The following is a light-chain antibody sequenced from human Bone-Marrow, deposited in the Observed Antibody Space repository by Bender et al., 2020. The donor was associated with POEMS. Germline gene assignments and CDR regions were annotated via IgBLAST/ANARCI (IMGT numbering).Light chain of an antibody. V-gene: IGLV2-14*02. Sequence: QSALTQRASVSGSPGQSITISCTGTNSDIGTYKFVSWYQYHPGKAPKLMIFDVTKRPSGVSYRFSGSKSGNTASLTISGLQTEDEADYYCSSYTGSSIVVFGGGTKLTVL. J-gene: IGLJ2*01. CDR3: SSYTGSSIVV. CDR2: DVT. CDR1: NSDIGTYKF.